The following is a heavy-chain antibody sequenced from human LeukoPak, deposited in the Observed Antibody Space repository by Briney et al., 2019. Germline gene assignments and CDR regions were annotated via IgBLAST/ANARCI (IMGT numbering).Heavy chain of an antibody. CDR2: ISGSGGST. J-gene: IGHJ4*02. D-gene: IGHD2-2*01. CDR1: GFTFSSYA. CDR3: AKGYYGVPAGISALDY. V-gene: IGHV3-23*01. Sequence: GGSLSLSCAASGFTFSSYAMSWVRQAPGKGLEWVSAISGSGGSTYYADSVKGRCTISRDNSKNTLYLQMNSLRAEDTAVYYCAKGYYGVPAGISALDYWGQGTLVTVSS.